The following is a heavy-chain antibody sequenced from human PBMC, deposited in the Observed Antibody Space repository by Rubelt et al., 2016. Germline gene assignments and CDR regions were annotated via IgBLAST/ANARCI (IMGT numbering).Heavy chain of an antibody. V-gene: IGHV3-48*04. CDR1: GFTFNSYS. Sequence: EVQLVESGGGLVQPGGSLRLSCAASGFTFNSYSMNWVRQAPGKGLEWVSHITSNSRTIYYADFVKGRFTISRDNAKNSLYLQMNSLRAEDTAGYYCARDGRRGYDLDVWGQGTTVTVSS. CDR2: ITSNSRTI. CDR3: ARDGRRGYDLDV. J-gene: IGHJ6*02.